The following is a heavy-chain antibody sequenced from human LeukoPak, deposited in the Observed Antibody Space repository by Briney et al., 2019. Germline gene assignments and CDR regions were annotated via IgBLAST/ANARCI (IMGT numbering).Heavy chain of an antibody. CDR1: GGSIDITNY. V-gene: IGHV4-4*02. J-gene: IGHJ4*02. Sequence: PSETLSLTCGVSGGSIDITNYWSWVRQAPGKGLEWIGEISHDGTRNYNPSLRSRVAMSFDRANNYFSLRLTAVTAADTALYYCTRESRPFCPFAFWGQGVMVTVSS. CDR2: ISHDGTR. D-gene: IGHD2-2*01. CDR3: TRESRPFCPFAF.